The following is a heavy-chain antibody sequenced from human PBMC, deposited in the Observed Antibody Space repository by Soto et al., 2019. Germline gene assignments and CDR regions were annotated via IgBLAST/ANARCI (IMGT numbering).Heavy chain of an antibody. V-gene: IGHV3-23*01. D-gene: IGHD7-27*01. J-gene: IGHJ3*02. CDR2: ISGSGGST. CDR1: GFTFSSYA. Sequence: GGSLRLSCAASGFTFSSYAMIWVRQAPGKGLEWVSAISGSGGSTYYADSVKGRFTISRGKYKNTLYLQMNSLRAEDTERDYCARDTGDGWVRDTCDIWGQGRMVTVSS. CDR3: ARDTGDGWVRDTCDI.